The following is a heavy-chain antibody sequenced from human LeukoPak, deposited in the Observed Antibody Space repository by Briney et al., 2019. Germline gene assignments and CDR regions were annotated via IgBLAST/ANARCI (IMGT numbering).Heavy chain of an antibody. Sequence: PSGTLSLTCAVSGGSISSSNWWSWVHQPPGKGLEWIGEIYHSGSTNYNPSLKSRVTISVDKSKNQFSLKLSSVTAADTAVYYCARGLSSSWGINNWFDPWGQGTLVTVSS. J-gene: IGHJ5*02. V-gene: IGHV4-4*02. CDR1: GGSISSSNW. CDR2: IYHSGST. CDR3: ARGLSSSWGINNWFDP. D-gene: IGHD6-13*01.